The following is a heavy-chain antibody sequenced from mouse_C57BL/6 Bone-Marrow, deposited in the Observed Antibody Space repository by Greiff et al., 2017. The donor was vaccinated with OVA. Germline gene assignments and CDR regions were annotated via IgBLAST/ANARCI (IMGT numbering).Heavy chain of an antibody. CDR3: ARDIPKGY. J-gene: IGHJ2*01. V-gene: IGHV5-4*01. CDR1: GFTFSSYA. CDR2: ISDGGSYT. Sequence: EVQLQQSGGGLVKPGGSLKLSCAASGFTFSSYAMSWVRQTPEKRLEWVATISDGGSYTYYPDNVKGRFTISRDNAKNNLYLQMSHLKSEDTAMYYCARDIPKGYWGQGTTLTVSS.